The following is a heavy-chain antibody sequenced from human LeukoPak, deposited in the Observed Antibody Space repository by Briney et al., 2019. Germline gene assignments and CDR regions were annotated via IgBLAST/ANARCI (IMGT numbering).Heavy chain of an antibody. D-gene: IGHD1-26*01. Sequence: PSETLSLTCTVSGYSMSSGYYWGWIRQPPGKGLEWIGSIYHSGSTYYNPSLKSRVTISVDTSKNQFSLKLSSVTAADTAVYYCARDKWELPLYYFDYWGQGTLVTVSS. CDR2: IYHSGST. V-gene: IGHV4-38-2*02. CDR1: GYSMSSGYY. CDR3: ARDKWELPLYYFDY. J-gene: IGHJ4*02.